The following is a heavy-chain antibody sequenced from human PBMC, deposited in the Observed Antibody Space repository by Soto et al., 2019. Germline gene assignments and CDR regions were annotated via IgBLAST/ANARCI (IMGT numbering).Heavy chain of an antibody. CDR2: IGGRDGST. J-gene: IGHJ5*02. CDR1: GFSFGDYV. Sequence: EVQLLESGGGVVRPGGSLRLSCEASGFSFGDYVMNWVRQGQGKSLEWVSSIGGRDGSTYYADFVKGRFTISSDNSKTTGFPQMEGLRGGDTAVYYCAKVRSGSRNGGSRPNWFNPWGQGTQVIVSS. CDR3: AKVRSGSRNGGSRPNWFNP. V-gene: IGHV3-23*01. D-gene: IGHD1-26*01.